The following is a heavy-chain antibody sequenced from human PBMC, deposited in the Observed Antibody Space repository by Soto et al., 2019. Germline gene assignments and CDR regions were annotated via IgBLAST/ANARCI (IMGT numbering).Heavy chain of an antibody. Sequence: PSETLSLTCTVSGCSVSSGSYYWSWIRQPPGKGLEWIGYIYYSGSTNYNPSLKSRVTISVDTSKNQFSLKLSSVTAADTAVYYCAAEINCSGGSCYSRYNWYDPWGQGTLVTVSS. D-gene: IGHD2-15*01. J-gene: IGHJ5*02. V-gene: IGHV4-61*01. CDR1: GCSVSSGSYY. CDR3: AAEINCSGGSCYSRYNWYDP. CDR2: IYYSGST.